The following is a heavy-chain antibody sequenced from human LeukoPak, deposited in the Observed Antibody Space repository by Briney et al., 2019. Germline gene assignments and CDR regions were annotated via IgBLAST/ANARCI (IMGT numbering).Heavy chain of an antibody. V-gene: IGHV4-59*01. CDR3: ARGSVYFDS. CDR1: GGSLSSYY. CDR2: IYYSGSA. J-gene: IGHJ4*02. Sequence: SETLSLTCTVSGGSLSSYYWSWIRQPPGKGLEWIGYIYYSGSAKYNPSLKSRVTISVDTSKNQFSLKVSSVTAADTAVYYCARGSVYFDSWGQGTLVTVSS.